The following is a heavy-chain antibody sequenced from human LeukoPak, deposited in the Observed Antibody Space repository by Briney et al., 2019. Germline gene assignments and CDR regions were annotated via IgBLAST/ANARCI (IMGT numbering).Heavy chain of an antibody. CDR2: LLTGGST. CDR3: ARDEGSGHYDS. J-gene: IGHJ4*02. Sequence: SETPSLTCTVSGGSISSFYWSWIRQPAGKGLEWIGRLLTGGSTIYNPSLKSRVTISVDKSKNQFSLKLSSVTAADTAVYYCARDEGSGHYDSWGQGTLVTVSS. D-gene: IGHD3-3*01. CDR1: GGSISSFY. V-gene: IGHV4-4*07.